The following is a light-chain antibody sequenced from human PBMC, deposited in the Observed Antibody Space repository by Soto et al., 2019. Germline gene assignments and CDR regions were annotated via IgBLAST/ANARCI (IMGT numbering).Light chain of an antibody. CDR3: QQRSNWPYT. V-gene: IGKV3-11*01. CDR1: QSVSGC. CDR2: DAS. Sequence: EIVLTQSPATLSLSPGERATLSCRASQSVSGCLAWYQQKPGQAPRLLMYDASNMATGIPARFSGSGSGTDFPPIISLLEHEDSADYYCQQRSNWPYTFGGGTKVEIK. J-gene: IGKJ4*01.